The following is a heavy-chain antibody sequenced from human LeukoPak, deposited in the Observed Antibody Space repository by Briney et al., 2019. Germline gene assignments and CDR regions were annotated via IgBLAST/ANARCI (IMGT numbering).Heavy chain of an antibody. CDR2: ISYDGSNK. D-gene: IGHD1-26*01. J-gene: IGHJ3*02. Sequence: GGSLRLSCAASGFTFSSYALPWVRQAPGKGLEWVAVISYDGSNKYYADSVKGRFTISRDNSKNTLYLQMNSLRAEDTAVYYCARDRGGWWELTDDAFDIWGQGTMVTVSS. CDR3: ARDRGGWWELTDDAFDI. CDR1: GFTFSSYA. V-gene: IGHV3-30-3*01.